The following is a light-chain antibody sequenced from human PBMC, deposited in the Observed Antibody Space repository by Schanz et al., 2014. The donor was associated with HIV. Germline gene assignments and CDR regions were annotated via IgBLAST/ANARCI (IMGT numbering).Light chain of an antibody. CDR3: SSHAGRNSFVV. CDR1: AGDVGSYDY. J-gene: IGLJ2*01. CDR2: DVS. Sequence: QSALTQPRSVSGSPGQSVTISCTGTAGDVGSYDYVSWYQQHPGKAPKLMIYDVSKRPSGVPDRFSGSKSGNTASLTISGLQAEDEADYYCSSHAGRNSFVVFGGGTKVTVL. V-gene: IGLV2-11*01.